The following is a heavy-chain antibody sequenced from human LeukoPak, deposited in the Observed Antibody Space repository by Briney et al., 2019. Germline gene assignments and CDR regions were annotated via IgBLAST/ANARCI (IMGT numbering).Heavy chain of an antibody. V-gene: IGHV4-39*07. CDR1: DGSISSSNYY. Sequence: SETLSLTCTVSDGSISSSNYYWVWIRQPPGKGLEWIGNIYYSGSTYYNPSLKSRVTISVDTSKNQFSLKLTSVTAADTAVYYCARDLQLGPFDFWGQGTLVTVSS. J-gene: IGHJ4*02. CDR2: IYYSGST. CDR3: ARDLQLGPFDF. D-gene: IGHD5-24*01.